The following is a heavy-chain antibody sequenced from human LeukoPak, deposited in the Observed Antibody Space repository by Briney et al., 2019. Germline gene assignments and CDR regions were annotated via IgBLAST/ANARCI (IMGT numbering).Heavy chain of an antibody. CDR2: ISSSGSTI. V-gene: IGHV3-48*03. CDR1: GFTFSSYE. D-gene: IGHD1-26*01. J-gene: IGHJ6*03. CDR3: ARDGHHSGYYYMDV. Sequence: GGSLRLSCAASGFTFSSYEMNWVRQAPGKGLEWVSYISSSGSTIYYADSVKGRFTISRDNAKNSLYLQMNSLRAEDTAVYYCARDGHHSGYYYMDVWGKGTTVTVPS.